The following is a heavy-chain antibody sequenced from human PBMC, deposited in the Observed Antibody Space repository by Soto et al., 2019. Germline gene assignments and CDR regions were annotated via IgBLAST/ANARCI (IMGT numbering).Heavy chain of an antibody. V-gene: IGHV1-69*12. J-gene: IGHJ3*02. Sequence: QVQLVQSGAEVKKPGSSVKVSCKASGGTFSSYAISWVRQAPGPGLEWLGGIIPIFGTANYAPKFQGRVTITADAYTSTAYMELSSLRSEDTAVYYCARDRMEDSSGYSAFDIWGQGTMVTVSS. CDR1: GGTFSSYA. CDR3: ARDRMEDSSGYSAFDI. CDR2: IIPIFGTA. D-gene: IGHD3-22*01.